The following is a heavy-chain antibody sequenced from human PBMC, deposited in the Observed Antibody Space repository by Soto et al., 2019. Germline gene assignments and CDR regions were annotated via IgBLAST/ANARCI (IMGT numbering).Heavy chain of an antibody. CDR2: IYYSGST. CDR1: GGSISSYY. CDR3: ARRWGAAFDY. Sequence: QVQLQESGPGLVKPSETLSLTCTVSGGSISSYYWSWIRQPPGKGLEWIGYIYYSGSTNYNPSLRSRVTLSVDTSNNQFSLKLSSVTAADTAVYYCARRWGAAFDYWGQGTLVTVSS. J-gene: IGHJ4*02. D-gene: IGHD1-26*01. V-gene: IGHV4-59*08.